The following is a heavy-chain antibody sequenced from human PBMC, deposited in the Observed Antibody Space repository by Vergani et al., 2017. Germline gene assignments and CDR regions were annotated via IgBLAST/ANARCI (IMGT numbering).Heavy chain of an antibody. CDR3: ARDRGGGSNWFDP. CDR2: ISSSSSTI. V-gene: IGHV3-48*01. J-gene: IGHJ5*02. D-gene: IGHD3-16*01. Sequence: EVQLVESGGGLVQPGGSLRLSCAASGFTFSSYSMNWVRQAPGKGLEWVSYISSSSSTIYYADSVKGRFTISRDNAKNSLYLQMNSLRAEDTAVYYCARDRGGGSNWFDPWGQGTLVTVSS. CDR1: GFTFSSYS.